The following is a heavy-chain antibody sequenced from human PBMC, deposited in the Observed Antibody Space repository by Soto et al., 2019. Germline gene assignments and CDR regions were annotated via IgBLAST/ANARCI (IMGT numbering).Heavy chain of an antibody. V-gene: IGHV3-21*01. J-gene: IGHJ6*02. CDR3: AREETAWPLAYGLDV. Sequence: GGSLRLSCAASGFAFSTFSMHWVRQAPGKGPEWVSSIGTRGDIYYADSVKGRFTISRDNAKNSLSLQMNSLRAEDTGVYYCAREETAWPLAYGLDVWGQGTTVTVSS. CDR2: IGTRGDI. CDR1: GFAFSTFS. D-gene: IGHD2-21*02.